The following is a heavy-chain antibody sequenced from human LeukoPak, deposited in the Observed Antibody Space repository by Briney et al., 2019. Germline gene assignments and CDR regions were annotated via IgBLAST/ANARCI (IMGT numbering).Heavy chain of an antibody. Sequence: GGPLLLSSAASGFTVSSNYMSWVRPAPGNGLEGVSVIYSGGSTYYADSVKGRFTISRDNSKSTLYLQMNSLRAEDTAVYYCARTLYSGSYYFDYWGQGTLVTVSS. J-gene: IGHJ4*02. V-gene: IGHV3-53*01. CDR1: GFTVSSNY. CDR3: ARTLYSGSYYFDY. D-gene: IGHD1-26*01. CDR2: IYSGGST.